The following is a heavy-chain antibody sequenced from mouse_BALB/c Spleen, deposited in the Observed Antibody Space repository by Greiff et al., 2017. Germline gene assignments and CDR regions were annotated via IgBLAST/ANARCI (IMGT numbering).Heavy chain of an antibody. CDR2: ISSGGSYT. CDR1: GFTFSSYA. CDR3: ARRAHSSGAWFAY. Sequence: EVQGVESGGGLVKPGGSLKLSCAASGFTFSSYAMSWVRQTPEKRLEWVATISSGGSYTYYPDSVKGRFTISRDNAKNTLYLQMSSLRSEDTAMYYCARRAHSSGAWFAYWGQGTLVTVSA. J-gene: IGHJ3*01. D-gene: IGHD3-1*01. V-gene: IGHV5-9-3*01.